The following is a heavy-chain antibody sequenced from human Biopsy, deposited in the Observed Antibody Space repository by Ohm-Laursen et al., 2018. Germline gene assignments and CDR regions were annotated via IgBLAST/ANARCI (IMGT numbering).Heavy chain of an antibody. CDR2: IYYSGST. CDR1: GGSISSDY. D-gene: IGHD6-25*01. V-gene: IGHV4-59*07. J-gene: IGHJ4*02. Sequence: SDTLSLTCTVSGGSISSDYWSWIRQTPGKGLEWIGYIYYSGSTNYNPSLKSRVTISVDTSKNQFSLRLNSVTAADTAVYYCARAAAIIDPRTRAFDYWGQGTLVTVSS. CDR3: ARAAAIIDPRTRAFDY.